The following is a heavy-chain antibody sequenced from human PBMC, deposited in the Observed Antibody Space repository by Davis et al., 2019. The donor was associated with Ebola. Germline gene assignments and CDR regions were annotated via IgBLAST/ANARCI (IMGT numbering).Heavy chain of an antibody. CDR1: GYTFTSYA. J-gene: IGHJ4*02. D-gene: IGHD3-22*01. CDR3: ARWYYYDSSGYYYVGYFDY. CDR2: INAGNGNT. Sequence: ASVKVSCKASGYTFTSYAMHWVRQAPGQRLEWMGWINAGNGNTKYSQKFQGRVTITRDTSASTAYMELSSLRSEDTAMYYCARWYYYDSSGYYYVGYFDYWGQGTLVTVSS. V-gene: IGHV1-3*01.